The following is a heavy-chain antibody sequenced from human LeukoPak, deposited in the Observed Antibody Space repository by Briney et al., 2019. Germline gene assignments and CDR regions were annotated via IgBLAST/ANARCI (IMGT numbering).Heavy chain of an antibody. D-gene: IGHD2-2*01. CDR3: ARVGSSTSWSFGFDY. CDR2: IIPIFGTA. V-gene: IGHV1-69*13. Sequence: SVKVSCKASEGTFSSYAISWVRQAPGQGLEWMGGIIPIFGTANYAQKFQGRVTITADESTSTAYMELSSLRSEDTAVYYCARVGSSTSWSFGFDYWGQGTLVTVSS. CDR1: EGTFSSYA. J-gene: IGHJ4*02.